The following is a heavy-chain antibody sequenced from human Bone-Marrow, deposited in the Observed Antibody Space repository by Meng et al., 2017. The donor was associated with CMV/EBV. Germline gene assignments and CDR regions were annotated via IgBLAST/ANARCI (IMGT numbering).Heavy chain of an antibody. CDR2: INSDGSST. Sequence: CAASGFTFSSYWMHWVRQAPGKGLVWVSRINSDGSSTSYADSVKGRFTISRDNAKNTLYLQMNSLRAEDTAVYHCARALWFGGPFDYWGQGTLVTVSS. V-gene: IGHV3-74*01. D-gene: IGHD3-10*01. J-gene: IGHJ4*02. CDR3: ARALWFGGPFDY. CDR1: GFTFSSYW.